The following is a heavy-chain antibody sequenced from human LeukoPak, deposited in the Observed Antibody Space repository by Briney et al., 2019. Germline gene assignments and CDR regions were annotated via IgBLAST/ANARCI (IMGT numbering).Heavy chain of an antibody. CDR3: ARLQYCSGTSCYWLDP. CDR2: IYHTGST. D-gene: IGHD2-2*01. J-gene: IGHJ5*02. V-gene: IGHV4-30-2*01. CDR1: GGSISSGLYS. Sequence: SETLSLTCDVSGGSISSGLYSWSWIRQPLGKGPEWIGYIYHTGSTYYNPSLKSRVTISVDTSKNQFSLRLSSVTAADTAVYYCARLQYCSGTSCYWLDPWGQGTLVTVSS.